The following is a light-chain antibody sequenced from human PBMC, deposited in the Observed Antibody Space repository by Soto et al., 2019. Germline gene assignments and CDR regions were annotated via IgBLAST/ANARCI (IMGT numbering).Light chain of an antibody. Sequence: EIVLTQSPATLSLSPGERATLSCSASQSISSYLAWYHQKPDQAPRLLIYDASNRATGIPARFSGSGSGTDFPLTISSLEPEDFAVYYCQQRSTWPFTFGPGTKVDIK. J-gene: IGKJ3*01. V-gene: IGKV3-11*01. CDR1: QSISSY. CDR3: QQRSTWPFT. CDR2: DAS.